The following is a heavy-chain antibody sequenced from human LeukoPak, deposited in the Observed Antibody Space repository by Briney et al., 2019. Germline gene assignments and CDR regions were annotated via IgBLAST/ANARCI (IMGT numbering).Heavy chain of an antibody. D-gene: IGHD6-13*01. CDR1: GYTFTSYY. CDR3: ARDHHSSSWYVGTTDFDY. CDR2: INPSGGST. V-gene: IGHV1-46*01. Sequence: ASVKVSCKASGYTFTSYYMHWVRQAPGQGLEWMGIINPSGGSTSYAQKFQGRVTMTRDTSTSTVYMELSSLRSGDTAVYYCARDHHSSSWYVGTTDFDYWGQGTLVTVSS. J-gene: IGHJ4*02.